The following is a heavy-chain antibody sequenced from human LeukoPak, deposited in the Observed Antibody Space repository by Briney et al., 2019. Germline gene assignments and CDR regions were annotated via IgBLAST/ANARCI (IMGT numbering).Heavy chain of an antibody. CDR1: GYTFTDYY. CDR3: ARGYDGDY. D-gene: IGHD1-1*01. Sequence: ASVKVSCKTSGYTFTDYYIHWVRQAPGQGLEWMGRINPKSGGANFAQKYQGRVTMTRDTSIGTAYMELNRLTSDDTAVFYGARGYDGDYWGQGTLVTVS. V-gene: IGHV1-2*06. J-gene: IGHJ4*02. CDR2: INPKSGGA.